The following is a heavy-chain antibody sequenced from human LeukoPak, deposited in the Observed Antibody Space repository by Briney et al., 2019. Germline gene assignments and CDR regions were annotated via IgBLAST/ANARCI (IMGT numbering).Heavy chain of an antibody. CDR3: ARAVRKSGSYWFDP. D-gene: IGHD1-26*01. V-gene: IGHV3-72*01. J-gene: IGHJ5*02. Sequence: AGGSLRLSCAASGFTFSDYYMSWIRQAPGKGLEWVGRSRNKANSYATEYAASVKGRFTISRDDSENSLYLQMNSLKTEDTAVYYCARAVRKSGSYWFDPWGQGTLVTVSS. CDR2: SRNKANSYAT. CDR1: GFTFSDYY.